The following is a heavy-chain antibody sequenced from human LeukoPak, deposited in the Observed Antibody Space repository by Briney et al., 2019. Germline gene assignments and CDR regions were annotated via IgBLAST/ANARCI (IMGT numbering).Heavy chain of an antibody. CDR2: IYTSGNT. CDR1: GGSISSGHYS. J-gene: IGHJ6*03. CDR3: ARVGSYYGSGTFYYYMDV. V-gene: IGHV4-61*02. Sequence: SETLSLTCTVSGGSISSGHYSWSWIRQPAGKGLEWIGRIYTSGNTNYNPSLKSRVTISVDTSKNQFSLKLSSVTAADTAVYYCARVGSYYGSGTFYYYMDVWGKGTTVTVSS. D-gene: IGHD3-10*01.